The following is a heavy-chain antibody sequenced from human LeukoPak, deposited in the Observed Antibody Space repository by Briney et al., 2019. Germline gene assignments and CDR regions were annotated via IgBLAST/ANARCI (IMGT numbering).Heavy chain of an antibody. J-gene: IGHJ4*02. D-gene: IGHD6-19*01. CDR3: ARESSSGWYVGGFDY. CDR1: GFTFDDYA. Sequence: GGSLRLSCAASGFTFDDYAMHWVRQAPGKGLEWVSGISWNSGSIGYADSVKGRFTISRDNAKNSVYLQMNSLRAEDTAVYYCARESSSGWYVGGFDYWGQGTLVTVSS. V-gene: IGHV3-9*01. CDR2: ISWNSGSI.